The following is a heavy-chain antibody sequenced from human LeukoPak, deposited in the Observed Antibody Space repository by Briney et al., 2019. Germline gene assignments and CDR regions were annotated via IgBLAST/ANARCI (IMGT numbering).Heavy chain of an antibody. V-gene: IGHV3-15*01. CDR1: GFTFSNAW. J-gene: IGHJ4*02. CDR2: IKSKTDDGPT. D-gene: IGHD5-18*01. CDR3: TTVYSYGPIYD. Sequence: GGSLRLSCAASGFTFSNAWMSWVRQAPGKGREWVGRIKSKTDDGPTDYAAAVKGRFTISRDDSKNTLYLQMNSLKTEDTAVYYCTTVYSYGPIYDWGQGTLVTVSS.